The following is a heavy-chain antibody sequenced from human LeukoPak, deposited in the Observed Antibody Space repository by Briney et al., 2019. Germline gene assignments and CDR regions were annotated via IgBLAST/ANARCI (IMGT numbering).Heavy chain of an antibody. Sequence: GGSLRLCCAASGFTFSSYSMNWVRHAPGKGLEWVSSISSSSSYIYYADSVKGRFTISRDNAKNSLYLQMNSLRAEDTAVYYCARRDTAMVIDYWGQGTLVTVSS. CDR2: ISSSSSYI. CDR3: ARRDTAMVIDY. J-gene: IGHJ4*02. CDR1: GFTFSSYS. V-gene: IGHV3-21*01. D-gene: IGHD5-18*01.